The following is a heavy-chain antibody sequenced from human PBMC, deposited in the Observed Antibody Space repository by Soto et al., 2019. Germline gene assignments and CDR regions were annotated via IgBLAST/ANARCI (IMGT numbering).Heavy chain of an antibody. Sequence: QPGGSLRLSCAASGFTFSTYWMSWVRRTPGKGLEWVANIKQDGTEKYYVDSVRGRLTVSRDNAKSSLYLQMNSLRVEDTAVYYCTTSPHRDSERVFVWGQGTTVTVSS. CDR1: GFTFSTYW. D-gene: IGHD1-26*01. V-gene: IGHV3-7*01. J-gene: IGHJ6*02. CDR3: TTSPHRDSERVFV. CDR2: IKQDGTEK.